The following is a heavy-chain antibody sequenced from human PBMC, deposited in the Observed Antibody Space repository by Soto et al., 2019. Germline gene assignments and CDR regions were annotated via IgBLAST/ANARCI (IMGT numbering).Heavy chain of an antibody. Sequence: QVQLVESGGGVVQPGRSLRLSCAASGFTFSSYGMHWVRQAPGKGLEWVAVIWYDGSNKYYADSVKGRFTISRDNSKNTLYLQMNSLRAEDTAVYYCARDSNRRYDSSGYYYWGNGSYYYYYGMDVWGQGTTVTVSS. CDR2: IWYDGSNK. J-gene: IGHJ6*02. CDR3: ARDSNRRYDSSGYYYWGNGSYYYYYGMDV. V-gene: IGHV3-33*01. CDR1: GFTFSSYG. D-gene: IGHD3-22*01.